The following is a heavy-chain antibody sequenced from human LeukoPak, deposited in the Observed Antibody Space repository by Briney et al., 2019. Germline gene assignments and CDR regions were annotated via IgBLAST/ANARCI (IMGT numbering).Heavy chain of an antibody. D-gene: IGHD2-15*01. V-gene: IGHV3-23*01. CDR1: GFTFSSYA. CDR2: ITASGDST. Sequence: GSLRLSCAASGFTFSSYAMSWVRQAPGKGLEWVSGITASGDSTYYADSVKGRFTMSRDNSKNTVYLQMNSLRVDDTAVYYCARRDIVVVVSASDYWGQGTLVTVSS. CDR3: ARRDIVVVVSASDY. J-gene: IGHJ4*02.